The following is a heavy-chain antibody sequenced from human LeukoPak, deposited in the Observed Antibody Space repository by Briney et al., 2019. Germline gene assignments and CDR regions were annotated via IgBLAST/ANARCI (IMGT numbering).Heavy chain of an antibody. J-gene: IGHJ6*02. CDR2: IYPGDSDT. CDR1: GYSFASYW. V-gene: IGHV5-51*01. D-gene: IGHD3-10*01. CDR3: ARHLVTWFGELGYYYGMDV. Sequence: HGESLKISCKGSGYSFASYWIGWVRQMPGKGLEWMGIIYPGDSDTGYSPSFQGQVTMSADKSISTAYLQWSSLKASDTAMYYCARHLVTWFGELGYYYGMDVWGQGTTVTVSS.